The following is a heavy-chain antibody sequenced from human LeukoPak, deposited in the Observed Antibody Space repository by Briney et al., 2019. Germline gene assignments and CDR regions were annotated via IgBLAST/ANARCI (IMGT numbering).Heavy chain of an antibody. D-gene: IGHD3-3*01. CDR2: INPNSGGT. V-gene: IGHV1-2*02. CDR3: ARSGFGVVTYDAFDI. J-gene: IGHJ3*02. Sequence: GASVKVSCKASGYTFTGYYMHWVRQAPGQGLEWMGGINPNSGGTNYAQKYQGRVTMTRDTSISTAYMELSRLRSDDTAVYYCARSGFGVVTYDAFDIWGQGTMVTVSS. CDR1: GYTFTGYY.